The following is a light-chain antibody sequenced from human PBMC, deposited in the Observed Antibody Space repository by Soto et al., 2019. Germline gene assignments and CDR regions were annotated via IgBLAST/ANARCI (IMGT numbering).Light chain of an antibody. Sequence: QSVLTQPPSASGTPGQRVTISCSGSRYNIGSNTVNWYQQVPGTAPRLLIHRDHQRPSGVPDRFSGSKSGTSASLAISGLQPEDEADYYCAAWDDSLSGVFGGGTKLTVL. CDR3: AAWDDSLSGV. CDR1: RYNIGSNT. J-gene: IGLJ3*02. V-gene: IGLV1-44*01. CDR2: RDH.